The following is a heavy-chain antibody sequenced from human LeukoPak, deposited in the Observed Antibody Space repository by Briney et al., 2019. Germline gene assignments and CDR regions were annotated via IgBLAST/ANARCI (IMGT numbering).Heavy chain of an antibody. D-gene: IGHD4-17*01. Sequence: PGGSLRLSCAASGFTFSSYAMSCVRQAPGKGLEWVSAISGSGGSTYYADSVKGRFTISRDNSKNTLYLQMNSLRAEDTAVYYCAKSEGYDYGFFDYWGQGTLVTVSS. J-gene: IGHJ4*02. CDR3: AKSEGYDYGFFDY. CDR1: GFTFSSYA. V-gene: IGHV3-23*01. CDR2: ISGSGGST.